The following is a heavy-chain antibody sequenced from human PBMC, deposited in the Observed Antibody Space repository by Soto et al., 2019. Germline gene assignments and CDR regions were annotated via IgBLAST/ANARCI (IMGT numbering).Heavy chain of an antibody. D-gene: IGHD3-10*01. V-gene: IGHV1-2*02. CDR1: GYTFTGYY. J-gene: IGHJ4*02. CDR3: ARAKTYYYGSGSYYNTPSRFDY. CDR2: INPNSGGT. Sequence: ASVKVSCKASGYTFTGYYMHWVRQAPGQGLEWMGWINPNSGGTNYAQKFQGRVTMTRDTSIRTAYMELSRLRSDDTAVYYCARAKTYYYGSGSYYNTPSRFDYWVQGTLVTVSS.